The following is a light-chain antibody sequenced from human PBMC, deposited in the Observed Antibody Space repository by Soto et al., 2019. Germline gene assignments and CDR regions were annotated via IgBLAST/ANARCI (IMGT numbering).Light chain of an antibody. CDR3: QQADISQLT. Sequence: DIQMTQSPSSVSASVGDRVTITCRASQAIGDWLAWYQQKPGKAPNLLIYATSTLQSGVPSRFSGRGSETEFSLTISSLLPEDFATYYCQQADISQLTFGGGTRVEI. J-gene: IGKJ4*01. CDR1: QAIGDW. V-gene: IGKV1-12*01. CDR2: ATS.